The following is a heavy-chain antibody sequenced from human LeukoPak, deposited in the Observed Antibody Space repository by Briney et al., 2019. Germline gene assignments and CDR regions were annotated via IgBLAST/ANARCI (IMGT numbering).Heavy chain of an antibody. CDR3: ARDSTVVTPMGAFDS. J-gene: IGHJ3*02. CDR1: GFTLNINY. D-gene: IGHD4-23*01. CDR2: IYSGGST. V-gene: IGHV3-53*01. Sequence: PGGSLRLSCDASGFTLNINYMSWVRQAPGKGLEWVSVIYSGGSTYYADSVKGRFTISRDNSKNTLYLQINSLRAEDTAVYYCARDSTVVTPMGAFDSWGQGTMVTVSS.